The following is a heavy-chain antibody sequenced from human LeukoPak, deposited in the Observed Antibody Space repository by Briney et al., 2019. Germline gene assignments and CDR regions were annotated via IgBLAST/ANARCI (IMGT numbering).Heavy chain of an antibody. J-gene: IGHJ4*02. CDR1: GFTFSSYA. Sequence: PGGSLRLSCAASGFTFSSYAMSWLPQAPGQGLEGGSAISGSGGSTYYADSVKGRFTISRENSKNTMYLQMNSLRAEDTAVYYSEKDIWNCGGDCYSYYFDYWGQGTLVTVSS. D-gene: IGHD2-21*02. CDR3: EKDIWNCGGDCYSYYFDY. CDR2: ISGSGGST. V-gene: IGHV3-23*01.